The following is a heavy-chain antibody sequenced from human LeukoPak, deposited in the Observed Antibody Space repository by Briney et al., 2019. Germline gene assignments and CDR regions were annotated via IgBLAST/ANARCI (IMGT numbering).Heavy chain of an antibody. CDR3: ARGRGWGILDS. CDR2: MTPNSEKR. D-gene: IGHD6-19*01. V-gene: IGHV1-8*01. Sequence: VASVKVSCKTSGYPFTSFDIHWVRQAAGHGLEWMSWMTPNSEKRGYAQKFQGRVTMTADTSIDTAYMELSSLTFDDTAIYYCARGRGWGILDSWGQGNLVTVSS. CDR1: GYPFTSFD. J-gene: IGHJ4*02.